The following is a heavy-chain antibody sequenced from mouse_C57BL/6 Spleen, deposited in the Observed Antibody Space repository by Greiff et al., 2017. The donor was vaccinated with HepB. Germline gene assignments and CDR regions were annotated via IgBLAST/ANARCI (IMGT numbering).Heavy chain of an antibody. V-gene: IGHV1-50*01. J-gene: IGHJ2*01. CDR3: ARRDDYDCFDY. CDR1: GYTFTSYW. CDR2: IDPSDSYT. Sequence: QVQLQQPGAELVKPGASVKLSCKASGYTFTSYWMQWVKQRPGQGLEWIGEIDPSDSYTNYNQKFKGKATLTVDTSSSTAYMQRSSLTSEDSAVYYCARRDDYDCFDYWGQGTTLTVSS. D-gene: IGHD2-4*01.